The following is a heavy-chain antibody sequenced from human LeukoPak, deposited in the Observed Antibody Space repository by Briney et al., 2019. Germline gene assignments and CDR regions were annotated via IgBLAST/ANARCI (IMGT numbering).Heavy chain of an antibody. V-gene: IGHV3-66*01. CDR2: IYSDSRT. D-gene: IGHD6-19*01. CDR3: ARELVAGGGHRGMDV. J-gene: IGHJ6*02. CDR1: GFTVSTNF. Sequence: GGSLRLSCAASGFTVSTNFMSWVRQAPGKGLEWVSVIYSDSRTSYADSVRGRFTISRDNSKNMLHLQMSSLRAEDTAVYYCARELVAGGGHRGMDVWGQGTTVTVSS.